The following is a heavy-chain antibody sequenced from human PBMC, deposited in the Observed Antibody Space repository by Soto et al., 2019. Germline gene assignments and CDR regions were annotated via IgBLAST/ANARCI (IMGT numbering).Heavy chain of an antibody. V-gene: IGHV4-30-4*01. D-gene: IGHD3-22*01. CDR3: ARDLDGLHDDTSGPFPRPG. CDR2: IHSSGSI. CDR1: GGSISSDDYY. Sequence: SETLSLTCTVSGGSISSDDYYWSWIRQAPGRGLEWIGYIHSSGSINYNPSLKSRATMSIDTAVNLFSLKVSSVTVADTAVYSCARDLDGLHDDTSGPFPRPGWGQGTLVTVSS. J-gene: IGHJ1*01.